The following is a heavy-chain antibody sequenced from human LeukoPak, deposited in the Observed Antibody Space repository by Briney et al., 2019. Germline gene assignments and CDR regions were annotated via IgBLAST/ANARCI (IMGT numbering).Heavy chain of an antibody. CDR3: ARSRDGYNFDY. CDR2: IYYSGST. CDR1: GGSISSSSSY. D-gene: IGHD5-24*01. J-gene: IGHJ4*02. Sequence: SETLSLICNVSGGSISSSSSYWGWIRQPPGKGLEWIGNIYYSGSTYYNPSLKSRVTMSVDTSKNQVSVKVNSVIVADTAVYYCARSRDGYNFDYGGQGTLVTVSA. V-gene: IGHV4-39*01.